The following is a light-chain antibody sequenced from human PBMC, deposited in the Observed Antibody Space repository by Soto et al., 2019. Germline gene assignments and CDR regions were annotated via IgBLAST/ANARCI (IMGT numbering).Light chain of an antibody. J-gene: IGKJ1*01. Sequence: AIRITQSPPSLSASTGDRVTITCRASQGISSYLAWYQQKPGKAPNLLIYAASNFQSGVPSRFRGSGSGTDFTLTISSLKPEDFETDDGQQRYSTPWTFGQGTKVDIK. CDR1: QGISSY. V-gene: IGKV1-8*01. CDR3: QQRYSTPWT. CDR2: AAS.